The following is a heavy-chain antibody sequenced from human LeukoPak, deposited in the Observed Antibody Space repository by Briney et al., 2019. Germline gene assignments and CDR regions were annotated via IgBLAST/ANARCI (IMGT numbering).Heavy chain of an antibody. D-gene: IGHD3-3*01. CDR3: ASRWYYGFWSYDYYYGMDV. CDR1: GGSFSGYY. J-gene: IGHJ6*02. CDR2: INHSGST. Sequence: SETLSLTCAVYGGSFSGYYWSWIRQPPGRGLEWIGEINHSGSTNYNPSLKSRVTISVDTSKNQFSLKLSSVTAADTAVYYCASRWYYGFWSYDYYYGMDVWGQGTTVTVSS. V-gene: IGHV4-34*01.